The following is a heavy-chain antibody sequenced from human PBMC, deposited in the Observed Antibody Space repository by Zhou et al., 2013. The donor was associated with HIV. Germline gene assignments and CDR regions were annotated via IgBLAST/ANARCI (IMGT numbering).Heavy chain of an antibody. CDR3: ARADYCSGTNCRDIPANWYFDL. CDR1: GGSISGYY. CDR2: FYTSGTT. J-gene: IGHJ2*01. V-gene: IGHV4-4*07. Sequence: QVQLQESGPGLVKPSDTLSLSCTVSGGSISGYYWSWIRQPAGKGLEWIGRFYTSGTTNYHPSLKSRLTMSVDTSKNQFSLKLTSVTAADTAVYYCARADYCSGTNCRDIPANWYFDLWGRGTLVTVSS. D-gene: IGHD2-2*01.